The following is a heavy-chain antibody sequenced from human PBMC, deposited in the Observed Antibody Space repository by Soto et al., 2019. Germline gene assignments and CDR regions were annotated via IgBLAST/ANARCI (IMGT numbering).Heavy chain of an antibody. CDR1: GYIFSNYG. CDR2: ISAYNGKT. D-gene: IGHD1-26*01. J-gene: IGHJ4*02. CDR3: ARASGGGVGTTSY. Sequence: QVQLVQSGGEVKKPGASAKVSCKASGYIFSNYGINWVRQVPGQGLEWMGWISAYNGKTNYAQKFQGRVTLTTDTSTNTAYMELRSRRSDDTAVYYCARASGGGVGTTSYWGQGTRVTVSS. V-gene: IGHV1-18*01.